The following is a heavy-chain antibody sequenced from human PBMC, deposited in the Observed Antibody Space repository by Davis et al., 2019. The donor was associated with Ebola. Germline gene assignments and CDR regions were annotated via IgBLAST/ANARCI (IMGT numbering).Heavy chain of an antibody. CDR1: GGSFSGYY. CDR3: ARDPWILWFRGGDYFDY. V-gene: IGHV4-34*01. D-gene: IGHD3-10*01. Sequence: MPSETLSLTCAVYGGSFSGYYWSWIRQPPGKGLEWIGEINLSGSTNYNPSLKSRVTISVDTSKNQFSLKLSSVTAADTAVYYCARDPWILWFRGGDYFDYWGQGTLVTVSS. J-gene: IGHJ4*02. CDR2: INLSGST.